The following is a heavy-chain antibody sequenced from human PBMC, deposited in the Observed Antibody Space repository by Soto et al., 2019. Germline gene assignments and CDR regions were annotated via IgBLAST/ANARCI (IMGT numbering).Heavy chain of an antibody. CDR1: GGSFSGYY. D-gene: IGHD4-17*01. Sequence: QVQLQQWGAGLLKPSETLSLTCAVYGGSFSGYYWSWIRQPPGKGLEWIGEINHSGSTNYNPSLKSRVTISVDTSKNQFSLKLSSVTAADTAVYYCARGRFEGSEYGGTRGEEGIDYWGQGTLVTVSS. CDR3: ARGRFEGSEYGGTRGEEGIDY. J-gene: IGHJ4*02. V-gene: IGHV4-34*01. CDR2: INHSGST.